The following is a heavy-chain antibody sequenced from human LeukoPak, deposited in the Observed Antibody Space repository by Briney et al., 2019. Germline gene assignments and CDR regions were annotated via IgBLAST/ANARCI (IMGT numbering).Heavy chain of an antibody. CDR1: GGSISSYF. V-gene: IGHV4-59*08. CDR3: ARRSRIGYIDY. J-gene: IGHJ4*02. D-gene: IGHD2/OR15-2a*01. CDR2: IYSSGSA. Sequence: SETLSLTCTVPGGSISSYFWSWIRQPPGKGLEGIGYIYSSGSADYNPSLKSRGTISVDTSKNQFSLRLSSVTAADTAVYFCARRSRIGYIDYWGQGTLVTVSS.